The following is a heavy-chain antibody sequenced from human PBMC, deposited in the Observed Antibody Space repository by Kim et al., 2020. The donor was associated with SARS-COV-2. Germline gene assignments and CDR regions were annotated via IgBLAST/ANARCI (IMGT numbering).Heavy chain of an antibody. CDR3: AVLPTAMTPFGY. D-gene: IGHD4-17*01. V-gene: IGHV3-72*01. J-gene: IGHJ4*02. Sequence: EYAASVEGRYAISRDDSRDSLYLQMNSLKAEDTAVYYCAVLPTAMTPFGYWGQGTLVTVSS.